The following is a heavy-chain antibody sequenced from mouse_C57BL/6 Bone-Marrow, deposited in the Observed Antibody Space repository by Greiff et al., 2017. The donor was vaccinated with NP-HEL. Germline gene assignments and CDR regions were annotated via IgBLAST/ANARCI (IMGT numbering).Heavy chain of an antibody. J-gene: IGHJ4*01. V-gene: IGHV1-82*01. CDR2: IYPGDGDT. CDR1: GYAFSSSW. CDR3: ARKVDAMDY. D-gene: IGHD1-1*01. Sequence: VHLVESGPELVKPGASVKISCKASGYAFSSSWLNWVKQRPGTGLEWIGRIYPGDGDTNYNGKFKGTATLTADKASSTAYMQLSSLTSEDSAVYFCARKVDAMDYWGQGTSVTVSS.